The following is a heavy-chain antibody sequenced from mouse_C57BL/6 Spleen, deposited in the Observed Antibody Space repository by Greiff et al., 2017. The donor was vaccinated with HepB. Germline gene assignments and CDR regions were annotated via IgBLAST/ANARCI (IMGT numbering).Heavy chain of an antibody. CDR1: GYTFTDYE. CDR3: TRDCDGFAY. CDR2: IDPETGGT. Sequence: QVHLKQSGAELVRPGASVTLSCKASGYTFTDYEMHWVKQTPVHGLEWIGAIDPETGGTAYNQKFKGKAILTADKSSSTAYMELSSLTSEDSAVYYGTRDCDGFAYWGQGTLVTVSA. J-gene: IGHJ3*01. V-gene: IGHV1-15*01.